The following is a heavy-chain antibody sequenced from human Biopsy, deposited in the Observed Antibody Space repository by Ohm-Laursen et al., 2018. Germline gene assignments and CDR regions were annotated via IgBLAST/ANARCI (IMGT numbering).Heavy chain of an antibody. CDR3: ASVVLGANNDAFDL. CDR1: GGDINNYY. V-gene: IGHV4-4*07. J-gene: IGHJ3*01. Sequence: SQTLSLTCNVSGGDINNYYWSWIRQPAGKGLEWIGRIYPGGSTNYNPSLKSRVTMSVDTSKKQLSLRLRWVTAADAAMDYCASVVLGANNDAFDLWGQGTMVVVSS. D-gene: IGHD3-22*01. CDR2: IYPGGST.